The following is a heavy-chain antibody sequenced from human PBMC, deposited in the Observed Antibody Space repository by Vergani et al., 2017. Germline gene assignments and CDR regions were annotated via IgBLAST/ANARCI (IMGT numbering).Heavy chain of an antibody. CDR3: AREATILAFGYYFDY. V-gene: IGHV1-69*01. Sequence: QVQLVQSGAEVRKPGSSVKVSCKASGGTFSSYAISWVRQAPGQGLEWIGGIIPIFGTANYAQKFQGRVTITADESTSTAYMELSSLRSEDTAVYYCAREATILAFGYYFDYWGQGTLVTVSS. CDR2: IIPIFGTA. J-gene: IGHJ4*02. D-gene: IGHD5-24*01. CDR1: GGTFSSYA.